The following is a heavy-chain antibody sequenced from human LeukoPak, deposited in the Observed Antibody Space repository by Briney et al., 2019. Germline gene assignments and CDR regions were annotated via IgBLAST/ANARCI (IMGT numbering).Heavy chain of an antibody. D-gene: IGHD3-3*01. CDR2: IRNKANSYAT. CDR1: GFTFSGSA. V-gene: IGHV3-73*01. CDR3: TSAYYDFWSGGSWYMDV. Sequence: SGGSLRLSCAASGFTFSGSAMHWVRQASGKGLEWVGRIRNKANSYATTYAASVKGRFTISRDDSKNTAYLQMNSLKTEDTAVYYCTSAYYDFWSGGSWYMDVWGKGTTVTVSS. J-gene: IGHJ6*03.